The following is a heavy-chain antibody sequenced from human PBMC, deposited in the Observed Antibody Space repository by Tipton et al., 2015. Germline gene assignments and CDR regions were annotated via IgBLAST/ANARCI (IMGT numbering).Heavy chain of an antibody. CDR3: ARDQSLSNYHFDF. CDR1: GFTFNKFG. CDR2: IWYDGTNK. J-gene: IGHJ4*02. D-gene: IGHD5-24*01. V-gene: IGHV3-33*01. Sequence: SLRLSCAASGFTFNKFGMHWVRQAPGKGLEWVAVIWYDGTNKYYADSVKGRFTISRDNSKNTLYLQMNSLRAEDTAVYYCARDQSLSNYHFDFWGQGTQVTVSP.